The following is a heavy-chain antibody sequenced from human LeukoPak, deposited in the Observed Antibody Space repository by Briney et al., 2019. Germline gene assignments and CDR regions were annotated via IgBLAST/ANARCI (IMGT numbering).Heavy chain of an antibody. CDR2: ISAYNGNT. CDR1: GYTFTSYG. J-gene: IGHJ4*02. Sequence: ASVKVSFKASGYTFTSYGISWVRQAPGQGLEWMGWISAYNGNTNYAQKLQGRVSMTTDTSTSTAYMELRSLRSDDTAVYYCARDGRFGELFGYWGQGTLVTVSS. V-gene: IGHV1-18*04. D-gene: IGHD3-10*01. CDR3: ARDGRFGELFGY.